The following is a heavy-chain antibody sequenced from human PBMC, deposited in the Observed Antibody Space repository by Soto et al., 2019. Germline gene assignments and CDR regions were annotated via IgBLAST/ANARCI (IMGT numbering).Heavy chain of an antibody. CDR3: SRGGYDVGYYYYYYMDV. CDR1: GGSISSYY. J-gene: IGHJ6*03. CDR2: IYYSGST. Sequence: SETLSLTCTVSGGSISSYYWSWIRQPPGKGLEWIGYIYYSGSTNYNPSLKSRVTISVDTSKNQFSLKLSSVTAADTAVFFFSRGGYDVGYYYYYYMDVWGKGTTVTVSS. V-gene: IGHV4-59*01. D-gene: IGHD5-12*01.